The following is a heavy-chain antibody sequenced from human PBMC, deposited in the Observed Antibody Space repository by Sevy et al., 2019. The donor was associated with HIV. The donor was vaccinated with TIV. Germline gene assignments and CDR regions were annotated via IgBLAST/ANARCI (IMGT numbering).Heavy chain of an antibody. CDR3: APLEWFGDKKNYYGMDV. V-gene: IGHV4-39*01. J-gene: IGHJ6*02. Sequence: SETLSLTCTVSGGSISSSSYYWGWIRQPPGKGLEWIGSIYYSGSTYYNPSLKSRVTISVDTSKNQFSLKLSSVTAADTAVYYCAPLEWFGDKKNYYGMDVWGQGTTVTVSS. D-gene: IGHD3-10*01. CDR1: GGSISSSSYY. CDR2: IYYSGST.